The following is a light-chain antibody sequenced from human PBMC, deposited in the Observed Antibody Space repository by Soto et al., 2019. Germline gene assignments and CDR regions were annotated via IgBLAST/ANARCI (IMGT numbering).Light chain of an antibody. V-gene: IGKV1-5*03. CDR1: QTISTW. CDR3: QQYKSSSRT. CDR2: EAS. J-gene: IGKJ1*01. Sequence: DIQMTQSPSTLSASVGDRVTVTCRASQTISTWLAWYQQKPGKAPKLLMYEASSLQSGVPSRFSGSGSGTEFTLTISSLQPDDFATYYCQQYKSSSRTFGQGTKVDIK.